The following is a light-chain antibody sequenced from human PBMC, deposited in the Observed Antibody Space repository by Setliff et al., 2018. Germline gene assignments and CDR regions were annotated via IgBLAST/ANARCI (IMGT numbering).Light chain of an antibody. Sequence: ALTQPAAVSGSPGQSITISCAGTNSDVGGYNYVSWYQQHPNKAPKLMIYEVTKRPSGVSDRFSGSKSGNTASLTISGLQAEDEADYYCSSYAGNNREVFGTGTKVTVL. CDR3: SSYAGNNREV. J-gene: IGLJ1*01. CDR2: EVT. CDR1: NSDVGGYNY. V-gene: IGLV2-14*03.